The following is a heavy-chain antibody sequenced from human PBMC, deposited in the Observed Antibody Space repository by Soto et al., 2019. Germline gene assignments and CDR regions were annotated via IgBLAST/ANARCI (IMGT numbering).Heavy chain of an antibody. J-gene: IGHJ4*01. CDR3: EGRVSGNYAY. D-gene: IGHD1-7*01. CDR2: ISSNGGTT. V-gene: IGHV3-64*01. CDR1: GFTFSSYD. Sequence: EVQLAESGGGMVQPGGSLRLSCVASGFTFSSYDMHWVRQAPGKGLEYVSSISSNGGTTYYGNSVKGRFTISSDNSKNTLYLHMGSLRAEDMAVYYCEGRVSGNYAYWGHGTPVTVSS.